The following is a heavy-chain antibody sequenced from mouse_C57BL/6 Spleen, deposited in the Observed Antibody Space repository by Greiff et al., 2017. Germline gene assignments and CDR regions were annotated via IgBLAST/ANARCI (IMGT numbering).Heavy chain of an antibody. CDR2: ISSGGSYT. J-gene: IGHJ3*01. V-gene: IGHV5-6*01. D-gene: IGHD2-1*01. CDR1: GFTFSSYG. CDR3: ARHGGYGNPWFAY. Sequence: EVQGVESGGDLVKPGGSLKLSCAASGFTFSSYGMSWVRQTPDKRLEWVATISSGGSYTYYPDSVKGRFTISRDNAKNTLYLQMSSLKSEDTAMYYCARHGGYGNPWFAYWGQGTLVTVSA.